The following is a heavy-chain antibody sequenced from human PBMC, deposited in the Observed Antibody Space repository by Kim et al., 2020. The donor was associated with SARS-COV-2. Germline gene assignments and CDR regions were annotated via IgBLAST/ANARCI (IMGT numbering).Heavy chain of an antibody. Sequence: GGSLRHSCASSGFTFSSYAMSWVRQAPGKGLEWVSVIYSGGSSTYYADSVKGRFTISRDNSKNTLYLQMNSLRAEDTAVYYCAKGPRGYDILTAYYYYGMDVWGQGTTVTVSS. CDR3: AKGPRGYDILTAYYYYGMDV. CDR2: IYSGGSST. CDR1: GFTFSSYA. D-gene: IGHD3-9*01. V-gene: IGHV3-23*03. J-gene: IGHJ6*02.